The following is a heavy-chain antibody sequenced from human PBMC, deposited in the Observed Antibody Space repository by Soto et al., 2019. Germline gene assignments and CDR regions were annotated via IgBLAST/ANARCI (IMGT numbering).Heavy chain of an antibody. V-gene: IGHV3-23*01. D-gene: IGHD6-6*01. CDR1: GFTFSSYA. Sequence: EVQLLESGGGLVQPGGTLRLSCAASGFTFSSYAMSWLRQAPGKGLEWVSAISGSGGSTYYADSVKGRFTISRDNSKTTLFPQLNSLRSADTAVYYCEKDLRSSSRRWYFDLWGRGTVVTVSA. CDR3: EKDLRSSSRRWYFDL. CDR2: ISGSGGST. J-gene: IGHJ2*01.